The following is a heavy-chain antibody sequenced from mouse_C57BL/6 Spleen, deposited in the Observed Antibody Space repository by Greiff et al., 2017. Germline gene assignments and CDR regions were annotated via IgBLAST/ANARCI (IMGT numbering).Heavy chain of an antibody. Sequence: QVQLKQPGAELVRPGSSVKLSCKASGYTFTSYWMDWVKQRPGQGLEWIGNIYPSDSETHYNQKFKDKATLTVDKSSSTAYMQLSSLTSEDSAVYYCARSVYYGSSGHDYWGQGTTLTVSS. J-gene: IGHJ2*01. CDR1: GYTFTSYW. V-gene: IGHV1-61*01. CDR2: IYPSDSET. CDR3: ARSVYYGSSGHDY. D-gene: IGHD1-1*01.